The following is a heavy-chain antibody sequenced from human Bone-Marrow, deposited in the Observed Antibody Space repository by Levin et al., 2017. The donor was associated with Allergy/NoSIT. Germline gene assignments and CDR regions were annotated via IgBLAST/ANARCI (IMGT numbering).Heavy chain of an antibody. CDR2: IDGSGTNT. V-gene: IGHV3-23*01. CDR3: AKDYYDSGGFFDY. J-gene: IGHJ4*02. Sequence: HSGGSLRLSCAASGFTFSTYTMTWVRQSPGKGLEWVSVIDGSGTNTDYADSVKGRFTISRDNFKKTLYLQMNSLSAEDTAVYYCAKDYYDSGGFFDYWGQGTLVSVSS. D-gene: IGHD3-22*01. CDR1: GFTFSTYT.